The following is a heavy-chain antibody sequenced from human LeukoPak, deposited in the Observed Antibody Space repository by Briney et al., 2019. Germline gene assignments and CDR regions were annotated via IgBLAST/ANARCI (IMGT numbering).Heavy chain of an antibody. Sequence: GGSLRLSCVASGFTFHNYEMNWVRQAPGKGLEWVSYISSSGATIYYADAVKGRFTISRDNAKSSLYLQMNSLRAEDTAVYYCTRDAGTRLKYSFGYGHYWGQGALVTVSS. CDR1: GFTFHNYE. CDR2: ISSSGATI. J-gene: IGHJ4*02. V-gene: IGHV3-48*03. D-gene: IGHD5-18*01. CDR3: TRDAGTRLKYSFGYGHY.